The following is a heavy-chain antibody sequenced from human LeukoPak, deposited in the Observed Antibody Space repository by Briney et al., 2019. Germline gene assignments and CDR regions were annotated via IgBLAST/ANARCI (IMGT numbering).Heavy chain of an antibody. CDR2: INPNSGGT. Sequence: ASVKVSCKASGYTFTGYYMHWVRQAPGQGLEWMGWINPNSGGTNYAQEFQGRVTITADKSTSTAYMELSSLRSEDTAVYYCARDNGGYSYGQYYFDYWGQGTLVTVSS. V-gene: IGHV1-2*02. D-gene: IGHD5-18*01. J-gene: IGHJ4*02. CDR3: ARDNGGYSYGQYYFDY. CDR1: GYTFTGYY.